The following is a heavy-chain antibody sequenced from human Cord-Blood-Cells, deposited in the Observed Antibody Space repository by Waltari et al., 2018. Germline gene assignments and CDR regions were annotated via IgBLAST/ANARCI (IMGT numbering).Heavy chain of an antibody. CDR2: IYPGDSDT. D-gene: IGHD3-22*01. CDR3: ARAHNYYDSSGYSWDAFDI. CDR1: GYSLTRPW. Sequence: EVQLVQSGAEVKKPGESPKISCKGRGYSLTRPWNGWVRQMPGKGLEWMGIIYPGDSDTIYSPSFQGQVTISADKSISTAYLQWSSLKASDTAMYYCARAHNYYDSSGYSWDAFDIWGQGTMVTVSS. J-gene: IGHJ3*02. V-gene: IGHV5-51*01.